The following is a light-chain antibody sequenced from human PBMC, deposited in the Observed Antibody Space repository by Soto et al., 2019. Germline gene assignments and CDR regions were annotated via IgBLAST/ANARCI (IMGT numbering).Light chain of an antibody. CDR1: SSDVGGYNF. J-gene: IGLJ3*02. CDR3: SSFTSVNTWV. V-gene: IGLV2-14*01. CDR2: EVT. Sequence: QSALTQPASVSGSPGQSITISCTGTSSDVGGYNFVSWFQQHPGKAPKLTIYEVTNRPSGVSNRFSGSKSGNTASLTISGLQAEDEADYYCSSFTSVNTWVFGGGTEVTVL.